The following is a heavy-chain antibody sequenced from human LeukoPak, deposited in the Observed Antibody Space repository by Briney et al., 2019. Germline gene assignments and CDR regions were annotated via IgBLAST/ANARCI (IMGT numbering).Heavy chain of an antibody. Sequence: SSETLSLTCAVYGCTFSGYYWSWIRQPPGKGLEWIGEINHSGSTNYYPSIKSRVTISVDPYKNQFSLTLSSVTAGDTAVYYCARAFDLWGQGTMVTVSS. J-gene: IGHJ3*01. CDR3: ARAFDL. CDR1: GCTFSGYY. CDR2: INHSGST. V-gene: IGHV4-34*08.